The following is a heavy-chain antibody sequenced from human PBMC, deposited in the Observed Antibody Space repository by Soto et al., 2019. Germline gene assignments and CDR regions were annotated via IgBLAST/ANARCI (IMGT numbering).Heavy chain of an antibody. CDR1: GFTFSSYG. J-gene: IGHJ4*02. CDR3: AKGSTAMTYFDY. CDR2: ISYDGSNK. Sequence: PGGSLRLSCAASGFTFSSYGMHWVRQAPGKGLEWVAVISYDGSNKYYADSVKGRFTISRDNSKNTLYLQMNSLRAEDTAVYYCAKGSTAMTYFDYWGQGTLLTVSS. D-gene: IGHD5-18*01. V-gene: IGHV3-30*18.